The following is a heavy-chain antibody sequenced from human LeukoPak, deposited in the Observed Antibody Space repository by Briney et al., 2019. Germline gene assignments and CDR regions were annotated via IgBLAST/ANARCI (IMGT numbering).Heavy chain of an antibody. Sequence: ASVTVSCKASVYTLISNGISWVRQAPGQGREWMGWISAHNGNTNYAHKVQGRVSMTTDRTTSSVYMELRSLRSDDTAVYYCARYSSYWYGGRWYSGFDYWGQGTLVTVSS. CDR3: ARYSSYWYGGRWYSGFDY. CDR1: VYTLISNG. D-gene: IGHD2-15*01. J-gene: IGHJ4*02. V-gene: IGHV1-18*04. CDR2: ISAHNGNT.